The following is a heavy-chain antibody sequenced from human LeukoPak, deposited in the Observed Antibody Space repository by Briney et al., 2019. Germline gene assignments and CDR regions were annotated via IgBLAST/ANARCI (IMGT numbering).Heavy chain of an antibody. CDR1: GGTLSSYA. D-gene: IGHD6-19*01. CDR2: IIPIFGTA. J-gene: IGHJ4*02. Sequence: SVKVSCKASGGTLSSYAISWVRQAPGQGLEWMGRIIPIFGTANYAQKFQGRVTITTDESTSTAYMELSSLRSEDTAVYYCAREWLASHFDYWGQGTLVTVSS. CDR3: AREWLASHFDY. V-gene: IGHV1-69*05.